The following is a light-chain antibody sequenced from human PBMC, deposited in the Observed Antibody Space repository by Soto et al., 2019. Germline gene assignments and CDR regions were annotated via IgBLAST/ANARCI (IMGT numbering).Light chain of an antibody. CDR2: EAS. Sequence: SLSASTGDRVTITCRASQSINSDLAWYQLEPGKAPKLLIYEASTLQRGVPSRFSGSGSGTDFTLNINSLQSADFAAYYCQKYYSYPLTFGGGPKVDIK. CDR3: QKYYSYPLT. V-gene: IGKV1-8*01. CDR1: QSINSD. J-gene: IGKJ4*01.